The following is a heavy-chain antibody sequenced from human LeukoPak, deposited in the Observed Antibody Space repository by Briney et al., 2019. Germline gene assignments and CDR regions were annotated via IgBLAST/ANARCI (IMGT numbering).Heavy chain of an antibody. V-gene: IGHV3-74*01. CDR1: GFTSSSYW. J-gene: IGHJ4*02. D-gene: IGHD1-26*01. CDR2: INSDGSST. CDR3: ARGEAGRDFDY. Sequence: GGSLRLSCAASGFTSSSYWMHWVRQAPGKGLVWVSRINSDGSSTSYADSVKGRFTISRDNAKNTLYLQMNSLRAEDTAVYYCARGEAGRDFDYWGQGTLVTVSS.